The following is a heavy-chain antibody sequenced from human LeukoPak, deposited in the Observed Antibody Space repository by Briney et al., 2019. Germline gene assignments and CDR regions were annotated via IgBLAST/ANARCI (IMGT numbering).Heavy chain of an antibody. D-gene: IGHD6-6*01. CDR3: ASIDSSSSLVY. V-gene: IGHV4-59*01. CDR1: GGSISSYY. CDR2: IYYSGST. Sequence: SETLSLTCTVSGGSISSYYWSWIRQPPGKGLEWIGYIYYSGSTNYNPSLKSRVTISVDTSKNQFSLKLSSVTAADTAVYYCASIDSSSSLVYWGQGTLVTVSS. J-gene: IGHJ4*02.